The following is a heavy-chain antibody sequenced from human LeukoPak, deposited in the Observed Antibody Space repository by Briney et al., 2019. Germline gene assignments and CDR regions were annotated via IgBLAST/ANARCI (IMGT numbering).Heavy chain of an antibody. J-gene: IGHJ4*02. CDR3: ARMSGDYGCFDY. CDR2: IYYSGST. CDR1: GSSMSSGDYY. V-gene: IGHV4-30-4*01. Sequence: PSQTLSLTCTVSGSSMSSGDYYWSWIRQPPGKGLEWIGYIYYSGSTYYNPSLKSRVTISVDTSKNQFSLKLSSVTAADTAVYYCARMSGDYGCFDYWGQGPLVTVSS. D-gene: IGHD4-17*01.